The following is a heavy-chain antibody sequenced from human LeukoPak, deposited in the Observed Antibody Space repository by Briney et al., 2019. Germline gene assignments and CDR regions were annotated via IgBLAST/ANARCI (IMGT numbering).Heavy chain of an antibody. D-gene: IGHD3-3*01. CDR1: GGSISSYY. V-gene: IGHV4-4*07. CDR3: ARGHYDFWSGDYFDY. CDR2: IYTSGST. J-gene: IGHJ4*02. Sequence: SETLSLTCTVSGGSISSYYWSWIRQPAGKGLEWIGRIYTSGSTNYNPSLKSRVTMSVDTSKNQFSLKLSSVTAADTAVYYCARGHYDFWSGDYFDYWGQGTLATVSS.